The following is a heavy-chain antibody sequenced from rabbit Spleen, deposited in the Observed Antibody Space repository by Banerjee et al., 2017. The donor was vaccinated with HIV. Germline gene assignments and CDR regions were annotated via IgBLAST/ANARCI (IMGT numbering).Heavy chain of an antibody. V-gene: IGHV1S40*01. CDR1: GFDLSSYYY. D-gene: IGHD6-1*01. CDR2: IYTSGGST. Sequence: QSLEESGGDLVKPGASLTLTCTASGFDLSSYYYMCWVRQAPGKGLEWIACIYTSGGSTYYASWAKGRFTIAKTSSTTVTLQMTSLTAADTATYFCARKSPSYVATDFSLWGPGTLVTVS. J-gene: IGHJ4*01. CDR3: ARKSPSYVATDFSL.